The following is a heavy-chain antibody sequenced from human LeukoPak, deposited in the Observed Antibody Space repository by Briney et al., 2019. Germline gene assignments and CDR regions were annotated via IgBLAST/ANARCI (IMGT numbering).Heavy chain of an antibody. V-gene: IGHV3-23*01. CDR3: AKGNGYSYGRYYFDY. Sequence: GGSLRLSCAASGFTFSSYAMGWVRQAPGKGLEWVSAITASGGNTYYADSVKGGLNISRDNSKNTLYLQVNSLRAEDTAVYYCAKGNGYSYGRYYFDYWGQGTLVTVSS. CDR2: ITASGGNT. D-gene: IGHD5-18*01. J-gene: IGHJ4*02. CDR1: GFTFSSYA.